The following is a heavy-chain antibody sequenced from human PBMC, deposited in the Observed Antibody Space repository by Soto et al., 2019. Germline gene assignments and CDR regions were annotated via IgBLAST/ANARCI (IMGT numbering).Heavy chain of an antibody. Sequence: QVQLVQSGAEVKKPGASVKVSCKASGYTFTGYYMHWVRQAPGPGLEWMGWINPNSGGTNYAQKFQGWVTMTRDTSISTAYMELSRLSSDDTAVYYCAIVDHGSGHDAFDIWGQGTMVTVSS. CDR3: AIVDHGSGHDAFDI. CDR1: GYTFTGYY. J-gene: IGHJ3*02. V-gene: IGHV1-2*04. CDR2: INPNSGGT. D-gene: IGHD3-10*01.